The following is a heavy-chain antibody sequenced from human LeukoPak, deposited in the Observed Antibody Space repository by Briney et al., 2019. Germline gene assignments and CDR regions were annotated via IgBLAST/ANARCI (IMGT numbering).Heavy chain of an antibody. CDR3: VRDMNAVTTCYLQF. Sequence: GGSLRLSCAASGFTFSSYSMNWVRQAPGKGLEWVSSISRTSRHKYYSDSVKGRFTISRDDAENSLFLQMDSLRAEDTAIYYCVRDMNAVTTCYLQFWGQGTLVTVSS. CDR1: GFTFSSYS. D-gene: IGHD6-19*01. CDR2: ISRTSRHK. J-gene: IGHJ1*01. V-gene: IGHV3-21*01.